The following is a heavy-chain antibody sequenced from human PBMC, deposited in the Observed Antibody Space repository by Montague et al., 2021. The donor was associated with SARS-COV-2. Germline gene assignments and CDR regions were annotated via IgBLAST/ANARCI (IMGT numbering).Heavy chain of an antibody. Sequence: SETLSLTCAVSGGSIRSNNWWSWVRQPPGKGLEWIGEIYHSGSTNYNPSLTSRVTMSVDKSENQFSLKLSSVTAADTAVYYCARHHSVGGVRPWGQGTLVTVSS. V-gene: IGHV4-4*02. CDR2: IYHSGST. CDR1: GGSIRSNNW. CDR3: ARHHSVGGVRP. D-gene: IGHD2-8*02. J-gene: IGHJ5*02.